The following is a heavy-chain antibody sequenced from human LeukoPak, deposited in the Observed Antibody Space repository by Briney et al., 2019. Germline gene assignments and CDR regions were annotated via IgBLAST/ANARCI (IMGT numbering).Heavy chain of an antibody. Sequence: GGSLTLSCAASGFAFTNYATSWVRQAPGKGLEWVSAISGSGGSTYYADSVKGRFTISRDNFKSTLFLQMDSLRAEDTAVYYCAKDPQGDWGQGTLVTVSS. V-gene: IGHV3-23*01. CDR1: GFAFTNYA. CDR2: ISGSGGST. J-gene: IGHJ4*02. D-gene: IGHD3-16*01. CDR3: AKDPQGD.